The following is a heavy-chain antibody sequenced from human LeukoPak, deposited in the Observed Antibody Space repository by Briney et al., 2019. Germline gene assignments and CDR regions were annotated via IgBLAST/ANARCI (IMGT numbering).Heavy chain of an antibody. D-gene: IGHD3-9*01. V-gene: IGHV4-34*01. CDR3: ARGNILTGYCFDF. J-gene: IGHJ4*02. CDR1: GGSITGYY. CDR2: IHYTGAT. Sequence: SETLSLTCAVYGGSITGYYWSWIRQTPGRGLEWVGEIHYTGATSYNPSPKSRATISTDTSKNQFSLRLSSVTAADTAGYYCARGNILTGYCFDFCGQGALVTVSS.